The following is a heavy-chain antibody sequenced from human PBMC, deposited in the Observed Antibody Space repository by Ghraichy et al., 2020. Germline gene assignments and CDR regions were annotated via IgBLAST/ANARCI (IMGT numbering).Heavy chain of an antibody. V-gene: IGHV3-30*18. CDR3: AKEGGLWFGDQYYFDY. D-gene: IGHD3-10*01. Sequence: LSLTCAASGFTFSSYGMHWVRQAPGKGLEWVAVISYDGSNKYYADSVKGRFTISRDNSKNTLYLQMNSLRAEDTAVYYCAKEGGLWFGDQYYFDYWGQGTLVTVSS. CDR2: ISYDGSNK. J-gene: IGHJ4*02. CDR1: GFTFSSYG.